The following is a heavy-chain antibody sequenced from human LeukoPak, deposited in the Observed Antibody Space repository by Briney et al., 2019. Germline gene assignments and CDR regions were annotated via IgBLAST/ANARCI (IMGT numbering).Heavy chain of an antibody. D-gene: IGHD6-6*01. Sequence: VASVKVSCKASGGTFSSYAISWVRQAPGQGLEWMGIINPSGGSTSYAQKFQGRVTMSRDTSTSTVYMELSSLRSEDTAVYYCARSSSSSVPLDYWGQGTLVTVSS. CDR3: ARSSSSSVPLDY. J-gene: IGHJ4*02. CDR1: GGTFSSYA. V-gene: IGHV1-46*03. CDR2: INPSGGST.